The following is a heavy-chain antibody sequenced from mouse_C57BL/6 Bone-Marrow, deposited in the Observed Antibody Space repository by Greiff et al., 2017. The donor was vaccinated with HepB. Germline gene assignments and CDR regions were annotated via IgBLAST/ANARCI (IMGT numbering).Heavy chain of an antibody. CDR1: GFNIKDDY. J-gene: IGHJ3*01. D-gene: IGHD2-3*01. V-gene: IGHV14-4*01. Sequence: EVKLQESGAELVRPGASVKLSCTASGFNIKDDYMHWVKQRPEQGLELIGWIDPENGDTEYASKFQGKATITADTSSNTAYLQLSSLTSEDTAVYYCTTLYVFAYWGQGTLVTVSA. CDR3: TTLYVFAY. CDR2: IDPENGDT.